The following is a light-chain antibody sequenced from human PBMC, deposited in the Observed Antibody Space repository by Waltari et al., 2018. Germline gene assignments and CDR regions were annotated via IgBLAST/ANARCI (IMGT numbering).Light chain of an antibody. CDR3: YQHSSGYT. J-gene: IGKJ3*01. CDR1: QSVSSY. Sequence: VILTQSPATLSLSPGERATLSCRASQSVSSYLAWYQQKPGQAPRLLIYGSSSRATGIPDRLSGSGSGTDFTLTISSLEPEDVGVYHCYQHSSGYTFGPGTKLDIK. V-gene: IGKV3-11*01. CDR2: GSS.